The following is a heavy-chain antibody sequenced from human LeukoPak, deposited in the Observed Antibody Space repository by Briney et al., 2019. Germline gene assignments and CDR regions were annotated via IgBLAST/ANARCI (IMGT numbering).Heavy chain of an antibody. CDR1: GGTFSSYT. CDR3: ARGRYSSSINSMDV. V-gene: IGHV1-69*01. Sequence: SVKFSCKASGGTFSSYTISWVRQAPGQGLEWMEGIIPIFGTANYAQKFQGRVTITADESTSTAYMELSSLRSEDTAVYYCARGRYSSSINSMDVWGQGTTVTVSS. CDR2: IIPIFGTA. D-gene: IGHD6-6*01. J-gene: IGHJ6*02.